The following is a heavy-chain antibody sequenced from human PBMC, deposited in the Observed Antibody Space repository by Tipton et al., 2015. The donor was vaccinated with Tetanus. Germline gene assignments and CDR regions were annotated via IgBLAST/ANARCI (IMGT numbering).Heavy chain of an antibody. CDR3: ARGKKHSYGPFDY. J-gene: IGHJ4*02. V-gene: IGHV4-59*01. CDR1: GGSISSYY. CDR2: IYYSGST. Sequence: TLSLTCTVSGGSISSYYWSWIRQPPGKGLEWIGYIYYSGSTNYNPSLKSRVTISVDTSKNQFSLKLSSVTAADTAVYYCARGKKHSYGPFDYWGQGTLVPVSS. D-gene: IGHD5-18*01.